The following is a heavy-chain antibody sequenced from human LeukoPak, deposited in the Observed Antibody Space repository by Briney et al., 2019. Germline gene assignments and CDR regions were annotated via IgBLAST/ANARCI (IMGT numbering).Heavy chain of an antibody. V-gene: IGHV3-43*02. Sequence: GGSLRLSCVASGLNFDDSAMHWVRQALGKGLEWVSLISADGGSTFSADSVKGRFSISRDNSKNSLYLQMNSLRSEDTAMYYCAKESGKFDYWGQGTLVAVSS. J-gene: IGHJ4*02. CDR1: GLNFDDSA. CDR2: ISADGGST. CDR3: AKESGKFDY.